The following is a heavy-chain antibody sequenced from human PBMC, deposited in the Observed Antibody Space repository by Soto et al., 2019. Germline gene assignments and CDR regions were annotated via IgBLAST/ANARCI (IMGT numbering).Heavy chain of an antibody. D-gene: IGHD2-2*01. V-gene: IGHV3-48*01. J-gene: IGHJ6*03. CDR2: ISSSSSTI. Sequence: EVQLVESGGGLVQPGGSLRLSCAASGFTFSSYSMNWVRQAPGKGLEWVSYISSSSSTIYYADSVKGRFTISRDNAKNSLYLQMNSLRAEDTAVYYCARVNIVVVPAACPRPRNYYYYMDVWGKGTTVTVSS. CDR1: GFTFSSYS. CDR3: ARVNIVVVPAACPRPRNYYYYMDV.